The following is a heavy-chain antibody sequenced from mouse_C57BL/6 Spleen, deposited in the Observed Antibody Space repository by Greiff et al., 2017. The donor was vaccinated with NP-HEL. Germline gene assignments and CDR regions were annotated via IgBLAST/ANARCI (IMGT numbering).Heavy chain of an antibody. CDR1: GYAFSSSW. J-gene: IGHJ3*01. V-gene: IGHV1-82*01. Sequence: VQLQQSGPELVKPGASVKISCKASGYAFSSSWMNWVKQRPGKGLEWIGRIYPGDGDTNYNGKFKGKATLTADKSSSTAYMQLSSLTSEDSAVYFCARSYYGNPAWFAYWGQGTLVTVSA. D-gene: IGHD2-1*01. CDR3: ARSYYGNPAWFAY. CDR2: IYPGDGDT.